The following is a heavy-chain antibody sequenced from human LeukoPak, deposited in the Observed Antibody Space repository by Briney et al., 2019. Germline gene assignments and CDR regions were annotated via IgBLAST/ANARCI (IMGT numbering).Heavy chain of an antibody. Sequence: SETLSLTCAVYGGSFSGYYWSWIRQPPGKGLEWTGEINHSGSTNYNPSLKSRVTISVDTSKNQFSLKLSSVTAADTAVYYCARGFGSGYYYGSGSYYNDYWGQGTLVTVSS. CDR2: INHSGST. CDR1: GGSFSGYY. D-gene: IGHD3-10*01. V-gene: IGHV4-34*01. J-gene: IGHJ4*02. CDR3: ARGFGSGYYYGSGSYYNDY.